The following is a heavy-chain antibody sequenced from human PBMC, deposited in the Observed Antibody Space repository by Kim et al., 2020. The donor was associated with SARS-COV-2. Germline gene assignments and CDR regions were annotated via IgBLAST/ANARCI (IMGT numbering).Heavy chain of an antibody. D-gene: IGHD1-26*01. Sequence: GESLKISCKGSGYSFTSYWISWVRQMPGKGLEWMGRIDPSDSYTNYSPSFQGHVTISADKSISTAYLQWSSLKASDTAMYYCARHQIPGTANNWFDRWGQGALVALSS. CDR3: ARHQIPGTANNWFDR. CDR2: IDPSDSYT. J-gene: IGHJ5*02. CDR1: GYSFTSYW. V-gene: IGHV5-10-1*01.